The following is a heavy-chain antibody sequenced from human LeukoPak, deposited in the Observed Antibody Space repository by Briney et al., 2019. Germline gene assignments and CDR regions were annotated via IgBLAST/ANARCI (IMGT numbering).Heavy chain of an antibody. J-gene: IGHJ4*02. CDR3: ARDGASHRLDY. CDR1: GFTFSDYY. D-gene: IGHD1-26*01. CDR2: IHSSGSST. Sequence: GGSLRLSCAASGFTFSDYYMSWIRQAPGKGLEWVSYIHSSGSSTYYADSVKGRFTISRDNAKNSLYLQMNSLRAEDTAVYYCARDGASHRLDYWGQGTLVTVSS. V-gene: IGHV3-11*01.